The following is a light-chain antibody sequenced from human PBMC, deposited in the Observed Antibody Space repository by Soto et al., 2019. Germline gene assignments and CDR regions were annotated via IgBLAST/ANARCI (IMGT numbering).Light chain of an antibody. CDR2: GAS. J-gene: IGKJ1*01. CDR1: QSVSSSY. CDR3: QQYSSLWT. V-gene: IGKV3-20*01. Sequence: EVVVTQSPGTLSLSPGEGATLSCRASQSVSSSYLAWYQQKPGQAPRLLIYGASNRATGIPDRFSGSGSGTDFTLTISRLEPEDFAVYYCQQYSSLWTFGQGTKVDI.